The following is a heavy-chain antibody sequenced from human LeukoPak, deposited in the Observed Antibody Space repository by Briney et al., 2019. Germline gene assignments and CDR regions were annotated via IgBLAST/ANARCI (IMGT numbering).Heavy chain of an antibody. D-gene: IGHD2-21*02. CDR2: INTNTGNP. CDR1: GYTFTIYA. CDR3: ARNCGGDCDDAFDI. J-gene: IGHJ3*02. Sequence: ASVTVSCTASGYTFTIYAMNWVRQAPGQGLEWMGWINTNTGNPTYAQGFTGRFVFSLDTSVSTAYLQISSLKAEDTAVYYCARNCGGDCDDAFDIWGQGTMVTVSS. V-gene: IGHV7-4-1*02.